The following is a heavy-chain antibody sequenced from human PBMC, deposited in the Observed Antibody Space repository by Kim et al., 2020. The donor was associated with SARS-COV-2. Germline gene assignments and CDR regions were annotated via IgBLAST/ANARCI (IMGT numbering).Heavy chain of an antibody. V-gene: IGHV4-31*02. CDR3: ARDRTVTTKAPYVDY. J-gene: IGHJ4*02. Sequence: PAHKSRVTIPVDTCKNQFSVKLSSVTAADTAVYYCARDRTVTTKAPYVDYWGQGTLVTVSS. D-gene: IGHD4-17*01.